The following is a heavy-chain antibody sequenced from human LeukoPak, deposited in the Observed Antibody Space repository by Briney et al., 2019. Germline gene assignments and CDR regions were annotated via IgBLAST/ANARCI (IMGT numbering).Heavy chain of an antibody. CDR3: ASFVSSGGGDY. J-gene: IGHJ4*02. CDR2: IYHSGGGGT. CDR1: GGSISSSNW. D-gene: IGHD2-15*01. V-gene: IGHV4-4*02. Sequence: SGTLSLTCAVSGGSISSSNWWIWLRQPPGKGLEWIGEIYHSGGGGTNYNPSLKSRATISIDNAKNSLYLQMNSLRAEDTAVYYCASFVSSGGGDYWGQGTLVTVSS.